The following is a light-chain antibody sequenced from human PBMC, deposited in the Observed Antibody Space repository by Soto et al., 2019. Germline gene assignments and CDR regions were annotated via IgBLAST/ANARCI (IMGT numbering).Light chain of an antibody. CDR1: SSNIGSNS. J-gene: IGLJ2*01. CDR2: SSN. Sequence: QAVVTQPPSASGTPGLRVTISCSGSSSNIGSNSVNWYQQLPGTAPKLLMYSSNQRPSGVPDRFSGSKSGTSASLAISGLQSEDEADYYCAAWDDSLNGVVFGGGTKLTVL. V-gene: IGLV1-44*01. CDR3: AAWDDSLNGVV.